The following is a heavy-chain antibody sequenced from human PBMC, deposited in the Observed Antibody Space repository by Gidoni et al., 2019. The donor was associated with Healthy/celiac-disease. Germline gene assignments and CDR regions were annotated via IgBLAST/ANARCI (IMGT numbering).Heavy chain of an antibody. D-gene: IGHD1-26*01. Sequence: GGSISSGDYYWSWIRQPPGKGLEWIGYIYYSGSTYYNPSIKSRVTISVDTSKNQFSLKLSSVTAADTAVYYCARETLPVGATTLDYWGQGTLVTVSS. J-gene: IGHJ4*02. V-gene: IGHV4-30-4*01. CDR3: ARETLPVGATTLDY. CDR2: IYYSGST. CDR1: GGSISSGDYY.